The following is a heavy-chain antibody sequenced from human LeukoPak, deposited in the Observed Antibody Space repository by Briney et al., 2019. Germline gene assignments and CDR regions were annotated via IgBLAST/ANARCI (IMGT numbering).Heavy chain of an antibody. CDR1: GDSVPSNSVA. CDR2: TYYRSKWYN. CDR3: ARDRGAVAGNNFDY. D-gene: IGHD6-19*01. Sequence: SQTLSLTCAISGDSVPSNSVAWNWIRQSPSRGLEWLGRTYYRSKWYNDYAVSVKSRITINPDTSKNQFSLQLNSVTPEDTAVYYCARDRGAVAGNNFDYWGQGTLVTVSS. V-gene: IGHV6-1*01. J-gene: IGHJ4*02.